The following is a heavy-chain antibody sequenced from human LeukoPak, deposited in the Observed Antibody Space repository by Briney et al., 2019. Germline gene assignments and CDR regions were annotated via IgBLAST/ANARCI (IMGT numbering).Heavy chain of an antibody. CDR1: GYPLTGYY. V-gene: IGHV1-2*02. CDR3: ARNYGSGDFDL. Sequence: ASVKVSCKASGYPLTGYYILWVRQAPGQGLECVGWINPHSGVTTYAQNFQGRVTMTRDTSISTAYLELSGLKSDDTAVYYCARNYGSGDFDLWGQGTLVTVSS. CDR2: INPHSGVT. D-gene: IGHD3-10*01. J-gene: IGHJ4*02.